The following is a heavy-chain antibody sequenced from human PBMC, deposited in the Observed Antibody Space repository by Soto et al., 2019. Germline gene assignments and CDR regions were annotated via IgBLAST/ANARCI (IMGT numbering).Heavy chain of an antibody. CDR1: GGSISRYY. CDR2: IYTSGST. Sequence: KPSETLSLTGTVSGGSISRYYWSWIRQPAGKGLEWIGRIYTSGSTNYNPSLKTRVTMSGAPSRNPFSLKLTSVPPADTAVYYCARGTIVVVPAPKGNWFDPWGQGTLVTVSS. CDR3: ARGTIVVVPAPKGNWFDP. V-gene: IGHV4-4*07. J-gene: IGHJ5*02. D-gene: IGHD2-2*01.